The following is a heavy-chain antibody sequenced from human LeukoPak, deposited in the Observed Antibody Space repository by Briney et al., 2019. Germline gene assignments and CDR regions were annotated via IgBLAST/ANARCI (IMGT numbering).Heavy chain of an antibody. D-gene: IGHD5-24*01. V-gene: IGHV4-38-2*02. CDR1: GNSISSGYD. CDR2: LYHSGSP. Sequence: PSETLSLTCTVSGNSISSGYDWGWMRQPPGRGLEWIGSLYHSGSPYYNPSLKSRVTMSVDTSKNQFSLKLSSVTAADTAVYYCARDRVEMATIQDQYYYYMDVWGKGTTVTISS. J-gene: IGHJ6*03. CDR3: ARDRVEMATIQDQYYYYMDV.